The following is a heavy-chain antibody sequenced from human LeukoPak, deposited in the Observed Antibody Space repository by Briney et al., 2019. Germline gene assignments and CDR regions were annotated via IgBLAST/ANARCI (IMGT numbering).Heavy chain of an antibody. CDR2: IGYDGSNK. D-gene: IGHD5-12*01. CDR3: ARAGGTYSGYGDGMDV. J-gene: IGHJ6*02. V-gene: IGHV3-33*01. CDR1: GFTFSSYG. Sequence: PSGGSLRLSCAASGFTFSSYGMHGVRQAPGKGLKWVAVIGYDGSNKYYADSVKGRFTISRDNSKNTLYLQMNSLRAEDTAVYYCARAGGTYSGYGDGMDVWGQGTTVTVSS.